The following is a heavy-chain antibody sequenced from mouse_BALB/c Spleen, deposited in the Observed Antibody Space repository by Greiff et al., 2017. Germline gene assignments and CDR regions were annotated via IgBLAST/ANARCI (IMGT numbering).Heavy chain of an antibody. V-gene: IGHV1-83*01. CDR3: NAMDY. CDR1: YTFTSYVM. J-gene: IGHJ4*01. CDR2: LAGSGSTN. Sequence: VQLQQSGPELVKPGASVKMSCKASGYTFTSYVMHWVKQKPGQGLEWIGEILAGSGSTNYNEKFKGKATFTADTSSNTAYMQLSSLTSEDSAVYYCANAMDYWGQGTSVTVSS.